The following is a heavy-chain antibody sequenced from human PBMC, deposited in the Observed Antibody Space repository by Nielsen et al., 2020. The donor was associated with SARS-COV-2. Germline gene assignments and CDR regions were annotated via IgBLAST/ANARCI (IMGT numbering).Heavy chain of an antibody. CDR3: AKDRGASGRPYYFDH. V-gene: IGHV3-23*01. J-gene: IGHJ4*02. CDR1: GFTFSTYA. CDR2: VSASGRTT. D-gene: IGHD2-21*01. Sequence: GESLKISCAASGFTFSTYAMSWVRQAPGKGLEWVASVSASGRTTYYADSVKGRVMISKDFSTDTLSLQIHSLRVEDTAVYYCAKDRGASGRPYYFDHWGQGAQVTVSS.